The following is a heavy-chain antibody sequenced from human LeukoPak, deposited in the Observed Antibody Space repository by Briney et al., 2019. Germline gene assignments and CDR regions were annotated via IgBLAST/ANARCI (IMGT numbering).Heavy chain of an antibody. V-gene: IGHV3-21*01. CDR1: RFTFSSYN. CDR2: ISSSSTYI. J-gene: IGHJ4*02. Sequence: GGSLRLSCAASRFTFSSYNMNWVRQAPGKGLEWVSSISSSSTYIYYADSVKGRFTISRDNAKNLLYLQMNRLRAEDTAVYYCASGHCSSTSCYGGHWGQGTLVTVSS. CDR3: ASGHCSSTSCYGGH. D-gene: IGHD2-2*01.